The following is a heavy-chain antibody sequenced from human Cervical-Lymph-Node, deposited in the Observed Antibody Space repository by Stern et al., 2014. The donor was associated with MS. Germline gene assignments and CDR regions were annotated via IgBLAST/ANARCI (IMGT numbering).Heavy chain of an antibody. CDR1: GGTFSSYA. Sequence: VQLEESGAEVKKPGSSVKVSCKASGGTFSSYAISWVRQAPGQGLEWMGGIIPIFGTANYAQKFQGRVTITADESTSTAYMELSSLRSEDTAVYYCAREAMVRGVTRSRYGMDVWGQGTTVTVSS. J-gene: IGHJ6*02. D-gene: IGHD3-10*01. V-gene: IGHV1-69*01. CDR3: AREAMVRGVTRSRYGMDV. CDR2: IIPIFGTA.